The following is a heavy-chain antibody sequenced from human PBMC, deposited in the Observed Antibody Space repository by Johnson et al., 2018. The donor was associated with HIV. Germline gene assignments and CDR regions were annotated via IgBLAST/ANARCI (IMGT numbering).Heavy chain of an antibody. V-gene: IGHV3-30*14. CDR3: ARAQFAVDDAFDI. D-gene: IGHD6-19*01. Sequence: QVQLVESGGGVVQPGRSLRLSCAASGFTFSSYVMHWVRQAPGKGLEWVAVISYDGSNKYYADSVKGRFTISRDNSKNTLYLQMNSLRAGDTAVYYCARAQFAVDDAFDIWGQGTMGTVSS. CDR2: ISYDGSNK. J-gene: IGHJ3*02. CDR1: GFTFSSYV.